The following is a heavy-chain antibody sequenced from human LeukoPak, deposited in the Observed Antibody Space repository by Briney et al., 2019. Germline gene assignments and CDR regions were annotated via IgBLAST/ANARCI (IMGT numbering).Heavy chain of an antibody. V-gene: IGHV5-51*01. D-gene: IGHD1-26*01. CDR1: GYSFTTYW. Sequence: GESLKISCKGSGYSFTTYWVGWVRQMPGKGLEWMGIIYPGDSGTRYSPSFQGQVTISADKSISTAYLQWSSLKASDTAMYYCVRRAAEWALLDHWGQGTLVTVSS. J-gene: IGHJ5*02. CDR3: VRRAAEWALLDH. CDR2: IYPGDSGT.